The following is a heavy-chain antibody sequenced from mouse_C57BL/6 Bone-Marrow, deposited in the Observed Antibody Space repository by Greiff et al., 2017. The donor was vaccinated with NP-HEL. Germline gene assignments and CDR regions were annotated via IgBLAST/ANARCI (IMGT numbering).Heavy chain of an antibody. D-gene: IGHD2-10*01. V-gene: IGHV5-6*01. J-gene: IGHJ2*01. CDR3: ARYPCRNYFAY. Sequence: EVMLVESGGDLVKPGGSLKLSCAASGFTFSSYGMSWVRQTPDKRLEWVATISSGGSYTYYPDRVKGRVTISGDNAKNTLYRQMSSLTSEYTAMYYCARYPCRNYFAYWGQGPTPTVSS. CDR2: ISSGGSYT. CDR1: GFTFSSYG.